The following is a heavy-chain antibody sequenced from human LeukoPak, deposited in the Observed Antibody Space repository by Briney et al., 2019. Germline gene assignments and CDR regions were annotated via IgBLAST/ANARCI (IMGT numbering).Heavy chain of an antibody. CDR1: GFTFSSYA. Sequence: PGGSLRLSCAASGFTFSSYAMSWVRQAPGKGLEWVSAISGSGGSTYYADSVKGQFTISRDNSKNTLYLEMSSLRAEDTAIYYCAKETVDRRFAFDIWGQGTKVSVSS. D-gene: IGHD3-3*01. V-gene: IGHV3-23*01. CDR2: ISGSGGST. CDR3: AKETVDRRFAFDI. J-gene: IGHJ3*02.